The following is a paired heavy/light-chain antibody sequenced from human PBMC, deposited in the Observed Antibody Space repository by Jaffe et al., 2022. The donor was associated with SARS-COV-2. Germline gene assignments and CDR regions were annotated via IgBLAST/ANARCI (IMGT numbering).Light chain of an antibody. CDR2: DVS. J-gene: IGLJ2*01. V-gene: IGLV2-11*01. Sequence: QSALTQPRSVSGSPGQSVTISCTGSSSDVGGSNYVSWYQQHPGKAPKLIIWDVSKRPSGVPDRFSGSKSGNTASLAISGLQAEDEADYYCCSYAGTYTFVLFGGGTRLTVL. CDR1: SSDVGGSNY. CDR3: CSYAGTYTFVL.
Heavy chain of an antibody. Sequence: EVQLVESGGGLVQPGGSLRLSCAASGFTFSDYWMHWVRQAPGKGLVWVSRLSTDGSTTMYADSVKGRFTISRDNTKDTLYVEMNSLRADDTAVYYCARGLYGHSVGFDYWGRGALVTVSS. CDR1: GFTFSDYW. V-gene: IGHV3-74*03. CDR2: LSTDGSTT. CDR3: ARGLYGHSVGFDY. D-gene: IGHD3-16*01. J-gene: IGHJ4*02.